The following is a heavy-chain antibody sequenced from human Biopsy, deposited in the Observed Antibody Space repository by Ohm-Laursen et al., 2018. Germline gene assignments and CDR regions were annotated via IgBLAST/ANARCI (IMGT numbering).Heavy chain of an antibody. V-gene: IGHV4-59*11. CDR2: ISYTGYT. D-gene: IGHD4-23*01. J-gene: IGHJ4*02. CDR3: ARGSNDFGGLYFPR. Sequence: TLSLTCTVSGGSFTGHYWSWIRQPPGVGLEWIGHISYTGYTSYNASLKSRVTISVDTSRNHFSLRLSSLTAADTAVYYCARGSNDFGGLYFPRWGQGTLLTVSS. CDR1: GGSFTGHY.